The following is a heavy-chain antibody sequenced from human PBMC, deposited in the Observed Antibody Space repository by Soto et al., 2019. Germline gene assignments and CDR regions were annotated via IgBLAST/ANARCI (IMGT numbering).Heavy chain of an antibody. Sequence: EVQLVESGGGLVKPGGSLRLSCAASGFTFSSYSMNWVRQAPGKGLEWVSSISSSSSYIYYADSVKGRFTISRDNAKNSPYLQMNSLRAEDTAVYYCARDAYYGSGTALWDYWGQGTLVTVSS. J-gene: IGHJ4*02. CDR3: ARDAYYGSGTALWDY. CDR2: ISSSSSYI. D-gene: IGHD3-10*01. CDR1: GFTFSSYS. V-gene: IGHV3-21*01.